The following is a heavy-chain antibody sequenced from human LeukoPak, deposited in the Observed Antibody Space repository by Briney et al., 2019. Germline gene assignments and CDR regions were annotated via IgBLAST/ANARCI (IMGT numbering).Heavy chain of an antibody. Sequence: PSETLSLTCTASGGSISSYYWSWIRQPAGKGLEWIGRIYTSRSTNYNPSLKSRVTMSVDTSKTQFSLKLSSVTAADTAVYYCARGRYYYGSGTRGYYYYMDVWGKGITVTVSS. V-gene: IGHV4-4*07. CDR2: IYTSRST. D-gene: IGHD3-10*01. CDR1: GGSISSYY. CDR3: ARGRYYYGSGTRGYYYYMDV. J-gene: IGHJ6*03.